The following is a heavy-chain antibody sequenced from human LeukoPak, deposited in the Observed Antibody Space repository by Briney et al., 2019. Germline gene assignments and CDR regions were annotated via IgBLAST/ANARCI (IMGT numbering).Heavy chain of an antibody. J-gene: IGHJ6*02. V-gene: IGHV1-2*02. Sequence: ASVKVSCKASGYTFTGYYMHWGRQAPGQGLEWMGWINPNSGGTNYAQKFQGRVTMTRDTSISTAYVELSRLRSDDTAVNYCAREGGLYYYGMDVWGQGTTVTVSS. CDR3: AREGGLYYYGMDV. CDR1: GYTFTGYY. CDR2: INPNSGGT. D-gene: IGHD1-26*01.